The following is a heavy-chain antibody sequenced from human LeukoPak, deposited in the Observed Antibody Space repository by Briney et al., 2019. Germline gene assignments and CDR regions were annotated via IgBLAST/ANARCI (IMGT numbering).Heavy chain of an antibody. V-gene: IGHV3-30*02. CDR1: GLTFSSYG. CDR2: IRYDGSNK. J-gene: IGHJ6*04. D-gene: IGHD1-7*01. CDR3: ARDPVASSGTPDV. Sequence: PGGSLRLSCAASGLTFSSYGMHWVRQAPGKGLAWEAFIRYDGSNKYYADSVKGRFTISRDNAKNSLYLQMNSLRAEDTAVYYCARDPVASSGTPDVWGKGTTVTVSS.